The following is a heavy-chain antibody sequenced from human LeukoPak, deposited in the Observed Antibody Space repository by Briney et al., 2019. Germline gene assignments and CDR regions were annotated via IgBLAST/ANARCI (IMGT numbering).Heavy chain of an antibody. J-gene: IGHJ6*02. CDR2: INPNSGGT. CDR3: ARDASSSSVGDYYYYGMDV. Sequence: VASVKVSCKASGYTFTGYYMHCVRQAPGQGLEWMGWINPNSGGTNYAQKFQGWVTMTRDTSISTAYMELSRLRSDDTAVYYCARDASSSSVGDYYYYGMDVWGQGTTVTVSS. CDR1: GYTFTGYY. V-gene: IGHV1-2*04. D-gene: IGHD6-13*01.